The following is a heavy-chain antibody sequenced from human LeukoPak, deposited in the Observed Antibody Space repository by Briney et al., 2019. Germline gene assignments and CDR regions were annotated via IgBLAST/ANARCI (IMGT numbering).Heavy chain of an antibody. V-gene: IGHV3-23*01. J-gene: IGHJ6*02. CDR3: AKDRSVQWLRSWNGMDV. CDR1: GFTFSSYA. CDR2: ISGSGGST. Sequence: GGSLRLSCAASGFTFSSYAMSWVRQAPGKGLEWVSAISGSGGSTYYAGSVKGRFTISRDNSKNTLYLQMNSLRAEDTAVYYCAKDRSVQWLRSWNGMDVWGQGTTVTVSS. D-gene: IGHD6-19*01.